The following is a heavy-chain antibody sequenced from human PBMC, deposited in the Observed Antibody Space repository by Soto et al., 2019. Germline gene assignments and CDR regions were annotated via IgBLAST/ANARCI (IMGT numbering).Heavy chain of an antibody. J-gene: IGHJ4*02. Sequence: GGSLRLSCAASGFTFGSYAVHWVRQAPGKGLEWVAVISYDGSIKYYADSVKGRFTISRDNSKNTLYLQMNSLRAEDTAVYYCARADYGGDYFDYWGQGTLVTVSS. CDR2: ISYDGSIK. D-gene: IGHD4-17*01. CDR1: GFTFGSYA. CDR3: ARADYGGDYFDY. V-gene: IGHV3-30-3*01.